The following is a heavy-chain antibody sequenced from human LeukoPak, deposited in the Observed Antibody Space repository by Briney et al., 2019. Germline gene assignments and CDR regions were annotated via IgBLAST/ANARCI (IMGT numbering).Heavy chain of an antibody. CDR2: ISSSSSYI. Sequence: KPGGSLRLSWAAAGFTFSSYRMNWVRQAPGKGREWESSISSSSSYIYYADSVKGRFTISRDNAKNSLYLQMHSLRAEDTAVYYCARAPGGYCSSTSCYLWFDPWGQGTLVTVSS. J-gene: IGHJ5*02. CDR3: ARAPGGYCSSTSCYLWFDP. V-gene: IGHV3-21*01. D-gene: IGHD2-2*01. CDR1: GFTFSSYR.